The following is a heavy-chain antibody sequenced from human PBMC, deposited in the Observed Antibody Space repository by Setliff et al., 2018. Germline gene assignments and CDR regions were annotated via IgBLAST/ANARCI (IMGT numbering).Heavy chain of an antibody. CDR3: RLWFEETSRDY. CDR1: GFRFSDLY. J-gene: IGHJ4*02. V-gene: IGHV3-11*01. D-gene: IGHD3-10*01. Sequence: GGSLRLSCAASGFRFSDLYMSWVRQVPGKGLEWLSKISGAGTTVYYADSVKGRFTISRDNSKNTLYLQMNSLRAEDTAVYYCRLWFEETSRDYWGQGTLVTVSS. CDR2: ISGAGTTV.